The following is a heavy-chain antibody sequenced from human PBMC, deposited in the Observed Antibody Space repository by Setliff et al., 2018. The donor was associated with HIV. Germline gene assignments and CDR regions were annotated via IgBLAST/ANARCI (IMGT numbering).Heavy chain of an antibody. V-gene: IGHV1-46*01. D-gene: IGHD3-10*01. CDR1: GYTFTTYY. J-gene: IGHJ4*02. CDR3: ARGRKDLTMVRVPNFDY. Sequence: ASVKVSCKASGYTFTTYYVHWVRQAPGQGLEWMGILNPSGDSTAYAQQFQGRVTMTRDTSTSTVYMELSSLRSEDTAVYYCARGRKDLTMVRVPNFDYWGQGTLVTVSS. CDR2: LNPSGDST.